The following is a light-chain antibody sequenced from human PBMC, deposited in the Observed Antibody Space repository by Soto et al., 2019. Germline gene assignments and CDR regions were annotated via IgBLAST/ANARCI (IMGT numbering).Light chain of an antibody. Sequence: DIPMTQSPSTLSASVGDRVTITCRASQSISSWLAWYQQKPGKAPKLLIYDASSLESGVPSRFSGSGSGTEFTLTISSLQPDDFATYYCQQYNSSPSTFGQGTKVEIK. CDR3: QQYNSSPST. CDR2: DAS. CDR1: QSISSW. J-gene: IGKJ1*01. V-gene: IGKV1-5*01.